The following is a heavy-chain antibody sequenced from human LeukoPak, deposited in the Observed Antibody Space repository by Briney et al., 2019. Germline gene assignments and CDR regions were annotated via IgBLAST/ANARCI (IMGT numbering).Heavy chain of an antibody. D-gene: IGHD3-3*01. CDR1: GGSFSGYY. Sequence: SETLSLTCPVYGGSFSGYYWSWIRQPPGKGLEWIGEINHSGSTNYNPSLKSRVTISVDTSKNQFSLKLSSVTAADTAVYYCASAGWRRGYYYYYMDVWGKGTTVTVSS. J-gene: IGHJ6*03. V-gene: IGHV4-34*01. CDR2: INHSGST. CDR3: ASAGWRRGYYYYYMDV.